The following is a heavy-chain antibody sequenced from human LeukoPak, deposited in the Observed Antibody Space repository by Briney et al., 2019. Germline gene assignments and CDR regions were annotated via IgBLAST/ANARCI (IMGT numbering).Heavy chain of an antibody. CDR1: EFTFSSYN. D-gene: IGHD3-9*01. CDR2: ISGSGGST. V-gene: IGHV3-23*01. Sequence: GGSLRLSCAASEFTFSSYNMNWVRQAPGKGLEWVSAISGSGGSTYYADSVKGRFTISRDNSKNTLYLQMNSLRAEDTAVYYCAKEYYDILTGLWYFDYWGQGTLVTVSS. CDR3: AKEYYDILTGLWYFDY. J-gene: IGHJ4*02.